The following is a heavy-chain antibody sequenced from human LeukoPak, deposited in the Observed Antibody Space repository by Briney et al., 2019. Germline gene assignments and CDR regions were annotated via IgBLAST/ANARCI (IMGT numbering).Heavy chain of an antibody. CDR1: GGSISSSSYY. CDR2: IYYSGST. V-gene: IGHV4-39*01. J-gene: IGHJ4*02. Sequence: SETLSLTCTVSGGSISSSSYYWGWIRQPPGKGLEWIGSIYYSGSTYYNPSLKSRVTISVDTSKNQFSLKVSSVTAADTAVYYCARQLVVIVPAEFDYWGQGTLVTVSS. CDR3: ARQLVVIVPAEFDY. D-gene: IGHD2-2*01.